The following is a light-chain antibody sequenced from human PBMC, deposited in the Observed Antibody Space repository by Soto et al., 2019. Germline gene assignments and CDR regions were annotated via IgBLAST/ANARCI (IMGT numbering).Light chain of an antibody. V-gene: IGKV1-39*01. CDR3: QQTFNTPYT. J-gene: IGKJ2*01. Sequence: DLQMTQSPSSLSASVGDRVTIACRTSQSINNYLNWYQQKPGKAPKVLIYSAFHLQSGVPSRFSGGGSGTDFTLTISSVQPEDVATYYCQQTFNTPYTFGQGTKLEIK. CDR2: SAF. CDR1: QSINNY.